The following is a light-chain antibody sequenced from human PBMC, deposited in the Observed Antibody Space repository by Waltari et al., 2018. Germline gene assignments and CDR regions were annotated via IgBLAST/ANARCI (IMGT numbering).Light chain of an antibody. V-gene: IGLV1-40*01. CDR3: QSSDSSLSGYVI. Sequence: QQLPGKAPKFRIFGNSSRPLGVPDRFSGSKSGTSASLAITGLQSEDEAVYYCQSSDSSLSGYVIFGGGTKVTVL. J-gene: IGLJ2*01. CDR2: GNS.